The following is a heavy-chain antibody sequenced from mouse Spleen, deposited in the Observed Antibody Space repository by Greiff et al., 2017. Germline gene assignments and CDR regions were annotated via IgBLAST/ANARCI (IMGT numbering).Heavy chain of an antibody. J-gene: IGHJ3*01. V-gene: IGHV5-17*01. CDR2: ISSGSSTI. CDR3: ARSATAPWFAY. D-gene: IGHD1-2*01. Sequence: DVKLVESGGGLVKPGGSLKLSCAASGFTFSDYGMHWVRQAPEKGLEWVAYISSGSSTIYYADTVKGRFTISRDNAKNTLFLQMTSLRSEDTAMYYCARSATAPWFAYWGQGTLVTVSA. CDR1: GFTFSDYG.